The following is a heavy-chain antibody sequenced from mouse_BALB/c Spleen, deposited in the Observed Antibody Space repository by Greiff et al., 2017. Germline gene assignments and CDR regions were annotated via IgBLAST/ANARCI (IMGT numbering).Heavy chain of an antibody. Sequence: VQLQQSGAELVRPGASVTLSCKASGYTFTDYEMHWVKQTPVHGLEWIGAIDPETGGTAYNQKFKGKATLTADKSYSTAYMELRSLTSEDSAVYYCTRSRYASAYFDYWGQGTTLTVSS. CDR3: TRSRYASAYFDY. J-gene: IGHJ2*01. D-gene: IGHD2-14*01. V-gene: IGHV1-15*01. CDR2: IDPETGGT. CDR1: GYTFTDYE.